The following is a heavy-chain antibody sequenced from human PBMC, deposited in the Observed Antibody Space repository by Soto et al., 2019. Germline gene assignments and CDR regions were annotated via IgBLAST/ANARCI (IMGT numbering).Heavy chain of an antibody. J-gene: IGHJ4*02. CDR3: ARPAYPSGGGYFDY. D-gene: IGHD2-8*02. CDR2: IYSGGSA. V-gene: IGHV3-66*04. Sequence: EVQLVESGGGLVQPGGSLRLSFAASGFTVSSNYMSWVRQAPGKGLEWVSVIYSGGSAYYADSVKGRFTISRDNSKNPLYLQMNSLRAEDTAVYYFARPAYPSGGGYFDYWRQGTLVPVAS. CDR1: GFTVSSNY.